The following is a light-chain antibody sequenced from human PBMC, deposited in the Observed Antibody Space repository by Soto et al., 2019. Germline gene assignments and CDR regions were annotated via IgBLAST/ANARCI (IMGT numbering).Light chain of an antibody. CDR3: SSYTTSSTYV. Sequence: QSVLTQPASVSGSPGQSITISCTGTYSDVGAYTYVSWYQHHPGKAPKLMVFGVSNRPSGVSDRFSGSKSGNTASLTISGLQAEDEADYYCSSYTTSSTYVFGTGTKVT. J-gene: IGLJ1*01. CDR2: GVS. V-gene: IGLV2-14*03. CDR1: YSDVGAYTY.